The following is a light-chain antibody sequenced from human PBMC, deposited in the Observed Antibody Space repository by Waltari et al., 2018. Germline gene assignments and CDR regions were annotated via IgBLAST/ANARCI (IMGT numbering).Light chain of an antibody. V-gene: IGKV4-1*01. CDR2: WAS. CDR1: ESVLYSRNNKDH. CDR3: QQYYNTPLT. Sequence: DIVMTQSPESLAVFLGERATINCKSSESVLYSRNNKDHLAWYQQKPGQRPKLLIYWASTRESGVPDRFSGSGSETEFTLTINSLQAEDVAVYYCQQYYNTPLTFGGGTKVEIK. J-gene: IGKJ4*01.